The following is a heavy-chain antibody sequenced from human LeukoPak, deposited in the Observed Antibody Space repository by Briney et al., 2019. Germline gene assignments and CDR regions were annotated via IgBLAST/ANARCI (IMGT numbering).Heavy chain of an antibody. J-gene: IGHJ4*02. D-gene: IGHD1-26*01. Sequence: SVKVSCKASGGTFSSYAISWVRQAPGQGLEWMGRIIPILGIANYAQKFQGRVTITADKSTSTAYMELSSLRSEDTAVYYCARDLDIVGATGESDYWGQGTLVTVSS. CDR1: GGTFSSYA. CDR2: IIPILGIA. CDR3: ARDLDIVGATGESDY. V-gene: IGHV1-69*04.